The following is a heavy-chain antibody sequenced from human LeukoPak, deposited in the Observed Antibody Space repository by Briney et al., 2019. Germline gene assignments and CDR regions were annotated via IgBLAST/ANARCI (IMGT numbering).Heavy chain of an antibody. CDR1: GGSFSGYY. Sequence: PSETLSLTCAVYGGSFSGYYWSWIRQPPGKGLEWIGEINHSGSTNYNPSLKSRVTISVDTSKNQFSLKLSSVTAADTAVYYCARYVWGSYPYYMDVWGKGTTVTISS. CDR3: ARYVWGSYPYYMDV. CDR2: INHSGST. J-gene: IGHJ6*03. D-gene: IGHD3-16*01. V-gene: IGHV4-34*01.